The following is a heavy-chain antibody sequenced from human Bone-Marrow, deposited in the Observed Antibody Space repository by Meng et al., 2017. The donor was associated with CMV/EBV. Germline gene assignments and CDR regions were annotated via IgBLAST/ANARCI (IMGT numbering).Heavy chain of an antibody. J-gene: IGHJ5*02. V-gene: IGHV1-2*02. D-gene: IGHD1-26*01. CDR2: INPSGGGT. Sequence: ASVKVSCKASGYTFTSYYMHWVRQAPGQGLEWMGIINPSGGGTNSAQEFQGRVTVTRDTSISTVYMELSWLRSGDTAVYYCARGSGSYFGNWFDPWGQGTLVTVSS. CDR1: GYTFTSYY. CDR3: ARGSGSYFGNWFDP.